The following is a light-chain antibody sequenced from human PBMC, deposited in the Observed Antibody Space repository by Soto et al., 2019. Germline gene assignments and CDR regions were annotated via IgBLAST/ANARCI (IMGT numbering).Light chain of an antibody. Sequence: EKVMTQSPATLSVSPGERATLSCRASQSVSSSYLAWYQQKPGQAPRLLIYGASSRATGIPDRFSGSGSGTDFTLTIIRLEPEDFAVYYCQQYGSSPSTFGQGTRLEIK. CDR3: QQYGSSPST. CDR1: QSVSSSY. CDR2: GAS. V-gene: IGKV3-20*01. J-gene: IGKJ5*01.